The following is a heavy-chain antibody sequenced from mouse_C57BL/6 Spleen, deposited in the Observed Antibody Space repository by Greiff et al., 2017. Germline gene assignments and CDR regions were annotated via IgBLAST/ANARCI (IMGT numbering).Heavy chain of an antibody. J-gene: IGHJ2*01. Sequence: QVQLQQSGPGLVQPSQSLSITCTVSGFSLTSYGVPWVRQSPGKGLEWLGVIWRGGSTDYNAAFMSRLSITKDNSKSQVFFKMNSLQADDTAIYYCAKSDYYGSSCDYWGQGTTLTVAS. D-gene: IGHD1-1*01. V-gene: IGHV2-5*01. CDR3: AKSDYYGSSCDY. CDR1: GFSLTSYG. CDR2: IWRGGST.